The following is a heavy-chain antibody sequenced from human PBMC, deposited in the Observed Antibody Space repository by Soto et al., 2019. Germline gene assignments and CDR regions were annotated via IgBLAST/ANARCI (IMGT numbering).Heavy chain of an antibody. Sequence: QITLNESGPTVVKPAETLTLTCTFSGFSLTTSGVGVCWIRQSPGKAPEWLALIYWDDDKRYSASLKSRLTITKDTSKNQVVLTMASVDPADTATYYCAYRILRTVFGLVTTTAIYFDFWGQGTPVVVSS. CDR2: IYWDDDK. J-gene: IGHJ4*02. CDR3: AYRILRTVFGLVTTTAIYFDF. V-gene: IGHV2-5*02. CDR1: GFSLTTSGVG. D-gene: IGHD3-3*01.